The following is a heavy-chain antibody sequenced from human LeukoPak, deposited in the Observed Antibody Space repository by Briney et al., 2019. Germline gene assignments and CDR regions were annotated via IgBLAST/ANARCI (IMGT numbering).Heavy chain of an antibody. CDR1: GFTFSHYG. D-gene: IGHD3-10*01. CDR2: ISGSGGST. V-gene: IGHV3-23*01. CDR3: AKDSAFYYIDV. J-gene: IGHJ6*03. Sequence: GGTLRLSCAASGFTFSHYGMTWVRQAPGKGLEWVSAISGSGGSTYYADSVKGRFTISRDNSKNTLYLQMNSLKGDDTAVYYCAKDSAFYYIDVWGKGTTVIISS.